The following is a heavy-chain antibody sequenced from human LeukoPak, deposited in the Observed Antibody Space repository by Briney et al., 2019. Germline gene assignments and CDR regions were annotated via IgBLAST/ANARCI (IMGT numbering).Heavy chain of an antibody. J-gene: IGHJ4*02. Sequence: AGGSLRLSCAAAGFTFSSYSMNWVRQAPGKGLEWVSSISSSSSYIYYADSVKGRFTISRDNSKNTLYLQMNSLRAEDTAVYYCARDRRSSGWYLGFDYWGQGTLVTVSS. CDR1: GFTFSSYS. CDR3: ARDRRSSGWYLGFDY. CDR2: ISSSSSYI. D-gene: IGHD6-19*01. V-gene: IGHV3-21*04.